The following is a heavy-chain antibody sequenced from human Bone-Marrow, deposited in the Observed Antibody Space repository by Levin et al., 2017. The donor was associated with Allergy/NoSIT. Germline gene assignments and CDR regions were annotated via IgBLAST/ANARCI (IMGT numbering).Heavy chain of an antibody. V-gene: IGHV4-34*01. J-gene: IGHJ4*02. D-gene: IGHD2-15*01. Sequence: SCAVYGGSFSGYYWSWIRQPPGKGLEWIGEINHSGSTNYNPSLKSRVTISVDTSKNQFSLKLSSVTAADTAVYYCARGHCSGGSCYFDYWGQGTLVTVSS. CDR2: INHSGST. CDR3: ARGHCSGGSCYFDY. CDR1: GGSFSGYY.